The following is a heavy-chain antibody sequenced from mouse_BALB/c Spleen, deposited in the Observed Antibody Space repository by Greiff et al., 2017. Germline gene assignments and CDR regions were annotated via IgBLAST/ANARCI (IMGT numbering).Heavy chain of an antibody. J-gene: IGHJ3*01. Sequence: EVKLVESGGGLVKPGGSLKLSCAASGFTFSDYYMYWVRQTPEKRLEWVATISDGGSYTYYPDSVKGRFTISRDNAKNNLYLQMSSLKSEDTAMYYCARELTGTSGFAYWGQGTLVTVSA. D-gene: IGHD4-1*01. V-gene: IGHV5-4*02. CDR3: ARELTGTSGFAY. CDR1: GFTFSDYY. CDR2: ISDGGSYT.